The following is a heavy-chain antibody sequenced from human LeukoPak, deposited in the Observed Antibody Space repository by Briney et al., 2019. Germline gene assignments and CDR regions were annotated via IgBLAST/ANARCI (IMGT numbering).Heavy chain of an antibody. V-gene: IGHV3-7*03. CDR3: ASGGTEYSSGWYPFDI. CDR2: IKEDGSEK. J-gene: IGHJ3*02. Sequence: PGRCLRLSCAAAGFTFSSNWMGWVSQAAGKWLGWVANIKEDGSEKYYVESVKGRFTISRDNAKNSLYLQMNSLRAEDTAVYYCASGGTEYSSGWYPFDIWGQGTMVTVSS. CDR1: GFTFSSNW. D-gene: IGHD6-19*01.